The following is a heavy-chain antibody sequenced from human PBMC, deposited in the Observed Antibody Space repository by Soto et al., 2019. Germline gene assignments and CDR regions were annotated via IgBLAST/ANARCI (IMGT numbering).Heavy chain of an antibody. Sequence: EVQLVESGGGLVKPGGSLRLSCAASGFTFTSYSMNWVRQAPGKGLEWVSSISSTTNYIYYADSMKGRFTVSRDNAKNSVYLEMSSLSAEDTAVYYCARESEDLTSNFDYWGQGTLVTVSS. J-gene: IGHJ4*02. CDR1: GFTFTSYS. CDR2: ISSTTNYI. CDR3: ARESEDLTSNFDY. V-gene: IGHV3-21*01.